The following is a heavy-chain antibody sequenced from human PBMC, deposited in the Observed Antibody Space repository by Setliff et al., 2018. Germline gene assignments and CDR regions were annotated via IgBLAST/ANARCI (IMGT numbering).Heavy chain of an antibody. V-gene: IGHV1-24*01. J-gene: IGHJ3*02. Sequence: ASVKGSCKVSGYTLTELSINWVRQAPGKGLEWMGGFDPEDGETIYAQKFQGRVTMTEDTSTDTAYMELSSLRSEDTAVYDCAAGRLVWLGDLIKDAIGIWGQGTMVTV. CDR1: GYTLTELS. CDR3: AAGRLVWLGDLIKDAIGI. CDR2: FDPEDGET. D-gene: IGHD3-10*01.